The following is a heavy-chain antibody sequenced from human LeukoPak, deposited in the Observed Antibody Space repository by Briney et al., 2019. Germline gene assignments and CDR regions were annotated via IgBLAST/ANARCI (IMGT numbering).Heavy chain of an antibody. CDR2: IYPGDSDT. Sequence: GESLKISFKGSGYRFTSYWIGWVRQMPGKGLEWMGIIYPGDSDTRYSPSFQGQVTVSADKSISTAYLQWSSLKASDTAMYYCARPRERLTDAFDIWGQGTMVTVSS. V-gene: IGHV5-51*01. CDR1: GYRFTSYW. CDR3: ARPRERLTDAFDI. J-gene: IGHJ3*02. D-gene: IGHD1-1*01.